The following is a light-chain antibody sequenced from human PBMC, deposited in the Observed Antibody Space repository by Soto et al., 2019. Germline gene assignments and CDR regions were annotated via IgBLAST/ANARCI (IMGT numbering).Light chain of an antibody. CDR1: QSISSW. CDR3: QQYNSYSYT. J-gene: IGKJ2*01. CDR2: KAS. Sequence: DIQMTQSPSTLSASVGDCVTITCRARQSISSWLAWYQQKPGQAPKLLIYKASSLESGVPSRFSGSGSGTEFTLTISTLQPDDFATYYCQQYNSYSYTFGQGTKLEIK. V-gene: IGKV1-5*03.